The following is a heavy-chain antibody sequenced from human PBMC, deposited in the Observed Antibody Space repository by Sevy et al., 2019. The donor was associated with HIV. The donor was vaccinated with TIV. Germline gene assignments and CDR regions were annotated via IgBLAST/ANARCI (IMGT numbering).Heavy chain of an antibody. CDR1: GFTFSNYW. CDR2: IKEDGSDK. D-gene: IGHD2-15*01. CDR3: VREGLASATDFDY. J-gene: IGHJ4*02. Sequence: GGSLRLSCEVSGFTFSNYWMTWVRQAPGKGLEWVANIKEDGSDKNYGDSVMGRFSLSRDNAKNSLFLQMDSLGAEDTAVYYCVREGLASATDFDYWGQGTLVTVSS. V-gene: IGHV3-7*01.